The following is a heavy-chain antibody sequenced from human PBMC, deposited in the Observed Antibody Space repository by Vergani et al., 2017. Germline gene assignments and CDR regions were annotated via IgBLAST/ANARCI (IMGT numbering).Heavy chain of an antibody. Sequence: EVQLMESGGGLVQPGGSLKLSCAASGFTFSDSAIHWVRQASGKGLEWVGHIRSKSHDYASSYVASVIGRFTISRDDSKNTAYLQMNSLKIEDTAVYFCASQTESCHDYWGQGTLVTVSS. CDR1: GFTFSDSA. J-gene: IGHJ4*02. CDR2: IRSKSHDYAS. CDR3: ASQTESCHDY. V-gene: IGHV3-73*01. D-gene: IGHD2-15*01.